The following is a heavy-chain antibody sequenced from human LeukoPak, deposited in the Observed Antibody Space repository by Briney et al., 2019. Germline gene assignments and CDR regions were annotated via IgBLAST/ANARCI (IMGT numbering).Heavy chain of an antibody. Sequence: PSETLSLTCTVSNGSMTSDSYYWAWVRQPPGKGLEWIGTIFYSGKTYYSASLKSRVTVSLDTSKKNFSLRLSSVTAADTAVYYCARLWIVAAWFDAWGQGALVTVSS. CDR3: ARLWIVAAWFDA. D-gene: IGHD2-2*03. CDR1: NGSMTSDSYY. CDR2: IFYSGKT. V-gene: IGHV4-39*02. J-gene: IGHJ5*02.